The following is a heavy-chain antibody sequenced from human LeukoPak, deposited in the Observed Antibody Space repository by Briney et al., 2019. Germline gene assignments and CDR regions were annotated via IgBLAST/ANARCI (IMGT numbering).Heavy chain of an antibody. Sequence: SETLSLTCTVSGGSISSYYWSWIRQPPGKGLEWIGYIYTSGSTNYNPSLKSRVTISVDTSKNQFSLKLSPVTAADTAVYYCARSPRHKPAWGIVVVPAAPYYFDYWGQGTLVTVSS. J-gene: IGHJ4*02. CDR3: ARSPRHKPAWGIVVVPAAPYYFDY. CDR1: GGSISSYY. D-gene: IGHD2-2*01. CDR2: IYTSGST. V-gene: IGHV4-4*09.